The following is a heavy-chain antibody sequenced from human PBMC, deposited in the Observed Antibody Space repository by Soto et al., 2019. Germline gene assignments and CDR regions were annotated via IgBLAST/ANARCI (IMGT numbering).Heavy chain of an antibody. Sequence: HVHLEQSGAEVKKPGASVKVSCKASGYTFTRSLMQWVRQAPGQSLECMGWINIGTGYTKISQRFQCRVSFAGDTSASTAYMELSSLRSEDPAVYYCPRSQIYGSVAYSDYWGQGTLVTISS. D-gene: IGHD3-10*01. CDR2: INIGTGYT. V-gene: IGHV1-3*04. CDR1: GYTFTRSL. J-gene: IGHJ4*02. CDR3: PRSQIYGSVAYSDY.